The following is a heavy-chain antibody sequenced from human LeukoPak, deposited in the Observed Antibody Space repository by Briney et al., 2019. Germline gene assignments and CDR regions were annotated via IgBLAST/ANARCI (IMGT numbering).Heavy chain of an antibody. CDR3: AKGAYDFLEIAYFDY. D-gene: IGHD3-3*01. CDR1: GFSLNKNA. Sequence: PGGSLRLSCAASGFSLNKNAMNWARQAPGKGLEWVAVVIGSSGATDYADSVKGRFTISRDNSKNTLFLQMNSLRAEDTAIYYCAKGAYDFLEIAYFDYWGQGALVTVSS. CDR2: VIGSSGAT. V-gene: IGHV3-23*01. J-gene: IGHJ4*02.